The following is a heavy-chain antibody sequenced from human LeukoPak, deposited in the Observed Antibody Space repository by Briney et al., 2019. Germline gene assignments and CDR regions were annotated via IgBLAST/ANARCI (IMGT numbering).Heavy chain of an antibody. V-gene: IGHV3-74*01. CDR2: INSDGSST. D-gene: IGHD2-2*01. CDR1: GFTFSSYW. CDR3: AKGGYVPGARHWFDP. Sequence: QPGGSLRLSCAASGFTFSSYWMHWVRQAPGKGLVWVSRINSDGSSTSYADSVKGRFTISRDNAKNTLYLQMNSLRAEDTAVYYCAKGGYVPGARHWFDPWGQGTQVTVSS. J-gene: IGHJ5*02.